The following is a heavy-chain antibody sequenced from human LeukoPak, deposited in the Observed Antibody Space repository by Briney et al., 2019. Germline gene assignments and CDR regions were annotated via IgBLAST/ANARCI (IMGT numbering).Heavy chain of an antibody. D-gene: IGHD4-11*01. Sequence: PSETLSLTCTVSGGSLSSGDYYWSWIRQPPGKGLEWIGYIYYSGSTYYNPSLKSRVTISVDTSKNQFSLKLSSVTAADTAVYYCARVRINDYSNSYYFDYWGQGTLVTVSS. J-gene: IGHJ4*02. CDR3: ARVRINDYSNSYYFDY. V-gene: IGHV4-30-4*01. CDR2: IYYSGST. CDR1: GGSLSSGDYY.